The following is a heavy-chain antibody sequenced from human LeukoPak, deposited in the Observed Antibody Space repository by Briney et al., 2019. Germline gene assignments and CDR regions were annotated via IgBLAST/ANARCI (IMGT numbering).Heavy chain of an antibody. CDR3: VKHFRGIVLDAFDI. CDR2: ISDSGGNT. D-gene: IGHD2-8*02. V-gene: IGHV3-23*01. J-gene: IGHJ3*02. Sequence: PGGSLRLSCGASGFTFSSYAMSWVRQAPGKGLEWVSVISDSGGNTYYTDSVKGRFTIPRDNSKNTLNLQMNSLRVEDTAVYYCVKHFRGIVLDAFDIWGQGTMVTVSP. CDR1: GFTFSSYA.